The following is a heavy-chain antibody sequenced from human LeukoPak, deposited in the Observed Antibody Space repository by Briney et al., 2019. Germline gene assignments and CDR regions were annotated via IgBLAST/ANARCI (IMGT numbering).Heavy chain of an antibody. CDR3: ARDLPFED. CDR1: GYTFIAYH. J-gene: IGHJ4*02. CDR2: IHPSSGAT. Sequence: ASVKVSCKASGYTFIAYHMHWVRQAPGQGLEWMGRIHPSSGATNYAQRFQGRVTLTRDTSINTAYMELSRLSSDDTAVYYCARDLPFEDWGQGTLVTVSS. D-gene: IGHD2/OR15-2a*01. V-gene: IGHV1-2*06.